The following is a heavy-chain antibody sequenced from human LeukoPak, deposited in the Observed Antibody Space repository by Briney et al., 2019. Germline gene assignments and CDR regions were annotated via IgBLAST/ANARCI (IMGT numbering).Heavy chain of an antibody. J-gene: IGHJ4*02. V-gene: IGHV3-9*03. CDR1: GFTFDDYA. CDR2: ISWNSVTI. D-gene: IGHD4-17*01. CDR3: ARADSGDRAFDY. Sequence: PGGSLRLSCAVSGFTFDDYAMHWVRQTPGKGLEWVSGISWNSVTIAYADSVKGRFTISRDNAKNSLYLQMNSLRTDDMALYYCARADSGDRAFDYWGQGTLVTVSS.